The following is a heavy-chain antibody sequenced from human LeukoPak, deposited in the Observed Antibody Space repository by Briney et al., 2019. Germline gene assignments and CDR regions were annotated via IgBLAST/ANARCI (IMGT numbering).Heavy chain of an antibody. CDR1: GFTFSSYW. Sequence: GGSLRLSCTASGFTFSSYWMNWVRQAPGKGLEWVSYISTGSSSINYADAVKGRFTISTDNAKNSLYLQMNSLRDEDTAVYYCARDLNWGFDYWGQGTLVSVSS. V-gene: IGHV3-48*02. J-gene: IGHJ4*02. D-gene: IGHD7-27*01. CDR3: ARDLNWGFDY. CDR2: ISTGSSSI.